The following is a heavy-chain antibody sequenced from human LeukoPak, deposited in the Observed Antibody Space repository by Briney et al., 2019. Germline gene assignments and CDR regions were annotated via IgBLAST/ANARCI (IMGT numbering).Heavy chain of an antibody. CDR1: GGSISSYY. CDR3: ARGGDDSSGYSDFDY. CDR2: IYYSGST. Sequence: SETLSLTCTVSGGSISSYYWSWIRQPPGKGLEWIGYIYYSGSTNYNPSLKSRVTISVDTSKNQFSLKLSSVTAADTAVYYCARGGDDSSGYSDFDYWGLGTLVTVSS. J-gene: IGHJ4*02. D-gene: IGHD3-22*01. V-gene: IGHV4-59*01.